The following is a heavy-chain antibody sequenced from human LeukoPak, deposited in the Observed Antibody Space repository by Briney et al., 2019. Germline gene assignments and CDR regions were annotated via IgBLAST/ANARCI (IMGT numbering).Heavy chain of an antibody. D-gene: IGHD5-18*01. Sequence: SETLSLTCAVYGGSFSGYYWSWIRQPPGKGLEWIGEINHSGSTNYNPSLKSRVTISVDTSKNQFSLKLSSVTAADTAAYYCARVSSGYSYGYGNYFDYWGQGTLVTVSS. V-gene: IGHV4-34*01. J-gene: IGHJ4*02. CDR3: ARVSSGYSYGYGNYFDY. CDR1: GGSFSGYY. CDR2: INHSGST.